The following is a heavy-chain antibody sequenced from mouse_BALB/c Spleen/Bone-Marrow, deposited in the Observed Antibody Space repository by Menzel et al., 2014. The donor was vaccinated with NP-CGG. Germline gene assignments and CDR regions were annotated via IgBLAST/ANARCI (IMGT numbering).Heavy chain of an antibody. CDR1: GFTFTDYY. CDR2: IRSKAKGYTS. Sequence: VQLKQSGGGLVQPGGSLRLSCATSGFTFTDYYMSWVRQPPGKALEWLGFIRSKAKGYTSEYSASVKGRFTISRDNSQSILYLQMNTLRAEDGATYYCARDINYDIYWYFDVWGAGTTVTVSS. CDR3: ARDINYDIYWYFDV. J-gene: IGHJ1*01. D-gene: IGHD2-4*01. V-gene: IGHV7-3*02.